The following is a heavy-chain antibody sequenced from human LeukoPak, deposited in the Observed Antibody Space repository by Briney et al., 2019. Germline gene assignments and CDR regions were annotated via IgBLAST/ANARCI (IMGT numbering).Heavy chain of an antibody. Sequence: GGSLRLSCVASGFTFSDYGMSWVRQAPGKGLEWVSGISGSGGSTYYADSVRGRFTISRDNSKNTLYLQMNTLRAEDTAVYYCAKGALRGYTYGYTPYYFDYWGHGTLVTVSS. J-gene: IGHJ4*01. CDR1: GFTFSDYG. D-gene: IGHD5-18*01. CDR3: AKGALRGYTYGYTPYYFDY. CDR2: ISGSGGST. V-gene: IGHV3-23*01.